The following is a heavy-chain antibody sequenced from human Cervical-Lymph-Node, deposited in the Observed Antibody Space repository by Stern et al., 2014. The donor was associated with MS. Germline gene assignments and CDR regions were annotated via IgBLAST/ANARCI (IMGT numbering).Heavy chain of an antibody. CDR3: ATAAAGNYYYYYGMDV. CDR1: GYTLTELS. CDR2: FDPEDGET. Sequence: DQLVESGAEVKKPGASVKVSCKVSGYTLTELSMHWVRQAPGKGLEWMGGFDPEDGETIYAQKFQGRVTMTEDTSTDTAYMELSSLRSEDTAVYYCATAAAGNYYYYYGMDVWGQGTTVTVSS. J-gene: IGHJ6*02. D-gene: IGHD6-13*01. V-gene: IGHV1-24*01.